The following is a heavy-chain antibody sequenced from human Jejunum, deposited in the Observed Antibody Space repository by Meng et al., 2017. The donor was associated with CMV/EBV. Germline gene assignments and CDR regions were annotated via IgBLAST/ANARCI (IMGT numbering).Heavy chain of an antibody. J-gene: IGHJ4*02. CDR2: IYWNDDT. CDR3: ARTLGATGKYYFDY. V-gene: IGHV2-5*01. D-gene: IGHD1-26*01. CDR1: FSLSTRGVG. Sequence: FSLSTRGVGVCWLRQPPGKALEWLALIYWNDDTRYSPSLKSRLTITKDTSKNQVVLTMTNMDPVDTATYYCARTLGATGKYYFDYWGQGTLVTVSS.